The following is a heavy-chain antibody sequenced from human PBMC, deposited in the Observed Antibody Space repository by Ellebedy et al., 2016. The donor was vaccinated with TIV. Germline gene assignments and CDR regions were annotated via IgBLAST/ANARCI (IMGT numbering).Heavy chain of an antibody. D-gene: IGHD2-21*02. CDR3: ARGGGCGSGDCWAFDY. CDR2: INSDGSST. V-gene: IGHV3-74*01. Sequence: GESLKISCAASGFTFSSHWMHWVRQAPGKGLVWVSRINSDGSSTSYADSVKGRFTISRDNAKNTLYLQMNSLRAEDTAVYYWARGGGCGSGDCWAFDYWGQGTLVTVSS. CDR1: GFTFSSHW. J-gene: IGHJ4*02.